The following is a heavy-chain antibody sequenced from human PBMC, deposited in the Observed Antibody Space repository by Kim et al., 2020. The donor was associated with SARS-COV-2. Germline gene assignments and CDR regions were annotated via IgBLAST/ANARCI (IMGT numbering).Heavy chain of an antibody. V-gene: IGHV1-2*06. CDR3: ASVGAEMITILAQTPDYYYYYGMDG. J-gene: IGHJ6*02. Sequence: ASVKVSCKASGYTFTGYYMHWVRQAPGQGLEWMGRINPNSGGTNYAQKFQGRVTMTRDTSISTAYMELSRLRSDDTAVYYCASVGAEMITILAQTPDYYYYYGMDGWGQGTTVSVSS. D-gene: IGHD3-3*01. CDR2: INPNSGGT. CDR1: GYTFTGYY.